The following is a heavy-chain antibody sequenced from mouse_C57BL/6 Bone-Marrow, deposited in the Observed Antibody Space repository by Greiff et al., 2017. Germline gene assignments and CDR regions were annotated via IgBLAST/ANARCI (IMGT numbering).Heavy chain of an antibody. D-gene: IGHD1-1*01. CDR2: IHPSDSDT. J-gene: IGHJ3*01. Sequence: QVQLKQPGAELVKPGASVKVSCKASGYTFTSYWMHWVKQRPGQGLEWIGRIHPSDSDTNYNQKFKGKATLTVDKSSSTAYMQLSSLTSEDSAVYYCAPHYYGSSSCDGGQGTLVTVSA. V-gene: IGHV1-74*01. CDR3: APHYYGSSSCD. CDR1: GYTFTSYW.